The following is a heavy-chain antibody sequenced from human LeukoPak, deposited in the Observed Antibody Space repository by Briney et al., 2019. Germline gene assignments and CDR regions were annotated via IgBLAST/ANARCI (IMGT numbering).Heavy chain of an antibody. Sequence: PSETLSLTCTVSGGSISSYYWSWIRQPPGKGLEWIGYIYYSGSTNYNPSLKSRVTISVDTSKNQFSLKLSSVTAADTAVYYCARASVGATYNWFDPWGQGTLVTVSS. D-gene: IGHD1-26*01. CDR2: IYYSGST. V-gene: IGHV4-59*01. J-gene: IGHJ5*02. CDR3: ARASVGATYNWFDP. CDR1: GGSISSYY.